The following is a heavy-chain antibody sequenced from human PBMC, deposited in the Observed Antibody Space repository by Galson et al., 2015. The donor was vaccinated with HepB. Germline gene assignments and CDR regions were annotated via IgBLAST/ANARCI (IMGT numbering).Heavy chain of an antibody. Sequence: SLRLSCAASGFSFSSYGMHWVRQALGKGLEWVSAISGSGGSTYYADSVKGRFTISRDNSKNTMYLQMNSLRAEDAAVYYCAKFIAVGATWNWFDPWGQGTLVIVSS. D-gene: IGHD6-19*01. CDR3: AKFIAVGATWNWFDP. CDR1: GFSFSSYG. V-gene: IGHV3-23*01. J-gene: IGHJ5*02. CDR2: ISGSGGST.